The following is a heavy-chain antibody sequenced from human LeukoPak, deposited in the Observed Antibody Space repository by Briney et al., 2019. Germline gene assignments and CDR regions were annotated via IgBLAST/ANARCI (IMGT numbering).Heavy chain of an antibody. CDR1: GFTFSSYA. Sequence: PGGSLRLSCAASGFTFSSYAMHWVRQAPGKGLEWVAVISYDGSNKYYADSVKGRFTTSRDNSKNTLYLQMNSLRAEDTAVYYCARDSYYYDSSGYYYLNYYYYGMDVWGQGTTVTVSS. J-gene: IGHJ6*02. D-gene: IGHD3-22*01. CDR3: ARDSYYYDSSGYYYLNYYYYGMDV. CDR2: ISYDGSNK. V-gene: IGHV3-30-3*01.